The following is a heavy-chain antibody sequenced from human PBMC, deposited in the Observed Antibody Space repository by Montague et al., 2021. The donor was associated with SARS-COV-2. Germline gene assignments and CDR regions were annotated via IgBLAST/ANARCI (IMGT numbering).Heavy chain of an antibody. J-gene: IGHJ6*02. D-gene: IGHD3-22*01. CDR2: IYYSGST. V-gene: IGHV4-59*01. Sequence: SETLSLTCTVPGGSISNYYWSWIRQPPGRGLEWIGYIYYSGSTDYSPSLKSRVTISLDTSKNQFSLKVTSVTAADTAVYYCARGGGYYNYGLDVWAQGPRSPSP. CDR1: GGSISNYY. CDR3: ARGGGYYNYGLDV.